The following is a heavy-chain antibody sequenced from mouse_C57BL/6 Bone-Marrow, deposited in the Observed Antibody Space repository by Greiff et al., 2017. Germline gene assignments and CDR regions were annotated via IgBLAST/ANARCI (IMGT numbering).Heavy chain of an antibody. V-gene: IGHV2-2*01. CDR3: ASFWYFDV. CDR2: IWSGGST. Sequence: QVQLKQSGPGLVQPSQSLSITCPVSGFSLTSYGVHWVRQSPGKGLEWLGVIWSGGSTDYNAAFISRLSISKDNSKSQVFFKMNSLQADDTAIYYCASFWYFDVWGTGTTVTVSS. CDR1: GFSLTSYG. J-gene: IGHJ1*03.